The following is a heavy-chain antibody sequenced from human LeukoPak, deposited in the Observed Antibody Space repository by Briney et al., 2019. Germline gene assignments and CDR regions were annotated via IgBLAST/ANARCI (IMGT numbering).Heavy chain of an antibody. D-gene: IGHD3-10*01. J-gene: IGHJ5*02. Sequence: ASVKVSCKASGYTFTGYYMHWVRQAPGQGLEWMGWINPNSGGTNYAQKFQGRVTMTRDTSISTAYMELSRLRSDDTAVYYCARDTRPYYYGSGSYGDPLGGLYWFDPWGQGTLVTVSS. CDR1: GYTFTGYY. CDR3: ARDTRPYYYGSGSYGDPLGGLYWFDP. CDR2: INPNSGGT. V-gene: IGHV1-2*02.